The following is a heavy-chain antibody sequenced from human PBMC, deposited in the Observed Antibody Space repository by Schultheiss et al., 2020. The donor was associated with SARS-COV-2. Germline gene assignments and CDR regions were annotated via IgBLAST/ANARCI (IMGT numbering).Heavy chain of an antibody. CDR1: GFTFSSYS. CDR2: ISSSSSTI. D-gene: IGHD3-22*01. J-gene: IGHJ4*02. CDR3: ARGTPWYYYDSSGQYDY. Sequence: GGSLRLSCVASGFTFSSYSMNWVRQAPGKGLEWVAYISSSSSTIYYADSVKGRFTISRDNAKNSLYLQMNNLRDEDTAVYYCARGTPWYYYDSSGQYDYWGQGTLVTVAS. V-gene: IGHV3-48*02.